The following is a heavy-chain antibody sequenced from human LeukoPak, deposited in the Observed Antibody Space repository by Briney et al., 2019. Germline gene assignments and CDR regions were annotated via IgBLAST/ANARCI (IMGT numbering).Heavy chain of an antibody. D-gene: IGHD5-18*01. V-gene: IGHV4-39*01. Sequence: KASETLSLTCTVSGGSISSSSYYWGWIRQPPGKGLQWIGSIYYSGTTYNNPSLKSRVTMSVDTSKNQFPLKLSSVTAADTAVYYCARLKKDTAMVTSDAFDIWGQGTMVTVSS. CDR1: GGSISSSSYY. CDR3: ARLKKDTAMVTSDAFDI. J-gene: IGHJ3*02. CDR2: IYYSGTT.